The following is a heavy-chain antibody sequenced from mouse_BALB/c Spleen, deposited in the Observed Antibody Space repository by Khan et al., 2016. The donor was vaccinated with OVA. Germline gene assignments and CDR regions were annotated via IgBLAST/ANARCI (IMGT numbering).Heavy chain of an antibody. Sequence: VQLQESGAELVKPGASVKLSCKASGYTFTSYYMYWVKQRPGQGLEWIGEINPSNGGTNFNEKFKSKATLTVDKSSSTAYMQLSSLTSEDSAVEYCTRGGYGGFAYWGQGTLVTVSA. J-gene: IGHJ3*01. V-gene: IGHV1S81*02. CDR1: GYTFTSYY. CDR2: INPSNGGT. CDR3: TRGGYGGFAY. D-gene: IGHD3-1*01.